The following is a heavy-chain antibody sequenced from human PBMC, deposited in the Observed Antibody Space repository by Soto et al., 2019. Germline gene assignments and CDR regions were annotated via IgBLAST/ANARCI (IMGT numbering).Heavy chain of an antibody. CDR1: GFSLSTSQVG. V-gene: IGHV2-5*01. D-gene: IGHD3-10*01. CDR2: VYWNDAK. J-gene: IGHJ5*02. CDR3: AHTEYYFATGTYYNERWFNP. Sequence: SGPTLVNPTQTLTLTCTFSGFSLSTSQVGVGWIRQPPGKALEWLAHVYWNDAKYYSLSLKTRLTITKDTSKNQLVLTITNMDPVDKATSFCAHTEYYFATGTYYNERWFNPWGQGNMGTVSS.